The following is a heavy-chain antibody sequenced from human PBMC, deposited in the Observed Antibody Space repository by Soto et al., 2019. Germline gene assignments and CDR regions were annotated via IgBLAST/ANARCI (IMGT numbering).Heavy chain of an antibody. D-gene: IGHD2-2*02. CDR2: IYTSGST. V-gene: IGHV4-4*07. CDR1: GGSISSYY. J-gene: IGHJ5*02. Sequence: XESLSLSFTVSGGSISSYYWSWIRQPAGKGLEWIGRIYTSGSTKYNPSLKSRVTMSVDTSKNQLSLKLRSVTAADTAVYYCARGPATAIRYWFDHWGQGTLVTVYS. CDR3: ARGPATAIRYWFDH.